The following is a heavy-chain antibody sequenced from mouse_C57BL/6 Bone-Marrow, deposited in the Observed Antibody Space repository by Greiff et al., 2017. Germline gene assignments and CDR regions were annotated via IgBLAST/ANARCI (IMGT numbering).Heavy chain of an antibody. D-gene: IGHD2-3*01. CDR3: ARDGYYVEGAMDY. CDR2: INPGSGGT. J-gene: IGHJ4*01. V-gene: IGHV1-54*01. CDR1: GYDFTNYL. Sequence: VQLQESGAELVRPGASVKVSCKASGYDFTNYLIEWVKQRPGQGLEWIGVINPGSGGTNYNEKFKGKATLTADKSSSTAYMQLSSLTSEDSAVYFCARDGYYVEGAMDYWGQGTSVTVSS.